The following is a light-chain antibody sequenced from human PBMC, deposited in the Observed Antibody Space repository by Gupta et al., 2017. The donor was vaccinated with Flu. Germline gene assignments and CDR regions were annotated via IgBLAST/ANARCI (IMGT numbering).Light chain of an antibody. CDR1: QSLLHTDGYNY. V-gene: IGKV2-28*01. J-gene: IGKJ3*01. CDR3: MQALQTPLFT. CDR2: LGS. Sequence: DIVMTQSPLSLPVTPGEPAPISCKSSQSLLHTDGYNYLDWYLQRPGQSPQLLIYLGSNRASGVPDRFSGSGSGTDFTLKISRVEAEDVGVYYCMQALQTPLFTFGPGTKVDLK.